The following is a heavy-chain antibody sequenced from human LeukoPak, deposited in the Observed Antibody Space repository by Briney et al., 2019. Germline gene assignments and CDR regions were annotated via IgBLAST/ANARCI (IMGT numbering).Heavy chain of an antibody. D-gene: IGHD3-22*01. Sequence: GGSLRLSCAASGFTFTSYGMHWVRQAPGKGLEWVSAIGGGGVSTYYADSVKGRFTISRDNSKNTLFLQMNSLRAEDTAVYYCAKDSRGYFRPSDYWGQGTLVTVSS. CDR3: AKDSRGYFRPSDY. CDR1: GFTFTSYG. V-gene: IGHV3-23*01. J-gene: IGHJ4*02. CDR2: IGGGGVST.